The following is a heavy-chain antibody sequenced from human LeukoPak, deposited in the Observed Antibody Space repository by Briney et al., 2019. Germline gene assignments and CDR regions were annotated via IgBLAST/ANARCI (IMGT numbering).Heavy chain of an antibody. Sequence: GGSLRLSCAASGFTFSSYSMNWVRQAPGKGLEWVSVIYSGGSTYYADSVKGRFTISRDNSKNTLYLQMNSLRAEDTAVYYCARDRYYYDSSGYYYYYYGMDVWGQGTTVTVSS. CDR2: IYSGGST. CDR3: ARDRYYYDSSGYYYYYYGMDV. D-gene: IGHD3-22*01. V-gene: IGHV3-66*01. CDR1: GFTFSSYS. J-gene: IGHJ6*02.